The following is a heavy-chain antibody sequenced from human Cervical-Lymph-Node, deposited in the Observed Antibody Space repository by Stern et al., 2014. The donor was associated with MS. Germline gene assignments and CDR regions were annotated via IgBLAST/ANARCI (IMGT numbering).Heavy chain of an antibody. Sequence: VQLVESGAEVKKPGSSVKVSCKASGGTFNVYAINWLRQAPGQGLEWMGGIIPVIGTANYAQNFQGSVTITADASTRTSSMQLSSLRSDDTAVYYCARDGRHTNNFGLDVWGQGTTVTVSS. V-gene: IGHV1-69*01. CDR2: IIPVIGTA. CDR3: ARDGRHTNNFGLDV. CDR1: GGTFNVYA. J-gene: IGHJ6*02.